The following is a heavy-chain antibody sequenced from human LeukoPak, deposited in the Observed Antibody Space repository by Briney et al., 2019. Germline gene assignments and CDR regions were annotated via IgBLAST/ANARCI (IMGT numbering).Heavy chain of an antibody. V-gene: IGHV3-23*01. J-gene: IGHJ4*02. CDR3: ARVGDEVAYTRGYLDH. CDR2: IGASGGST. CDR1: EFTFSSFA. Sequence: GGSLRLLCGASEFTFSSFAMQWVAQAPGKGLEFVSDIGASGGSTWYADSVKGRFTISRHTSKNTLYLQMNSLRAEDTAVYYCARVGDEVAYTRGYLDHWGQGTLVTVSS. D-gene: IGHD3-16*01.